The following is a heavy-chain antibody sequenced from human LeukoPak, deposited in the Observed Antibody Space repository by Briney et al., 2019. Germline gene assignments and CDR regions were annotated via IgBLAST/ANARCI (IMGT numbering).Heavy chain of an antibody. CDR1: GYTFSSDG. CDR3: ARGEYSYGNFYMDV. CDR2: ISSYNGNT. Sequence: GASVKVSCKASGYTFSSDGISWVRQAPGQGLEWMGWISSYNGNTKYAEKFQGRVTITADKSTSTAYMELSSLRSEDTAVYYCARGEYSYGNFYMDVWGKGTTVTVSS. D-gene: IGHD5-18*01. J-gene: IGHJ6*03. V-gene: IGHV1-18*01.